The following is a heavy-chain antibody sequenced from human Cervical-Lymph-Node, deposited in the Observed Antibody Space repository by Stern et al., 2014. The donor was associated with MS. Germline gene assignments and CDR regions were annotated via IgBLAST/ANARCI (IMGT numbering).Heavy chain of an antibody. CDR2: INPSGDTT. D-gene: IGHD4-23*01. CDR3: ARGGYGSNPFGMDV. V-gene: IGHV1-46*02. CDR1: GNTLNSYF. J-gene: IGHJ6*02. Sequence: VHLVESGAEAEKPGASVKISCKASGNTLNSYFMHWVRQAPGQGLEWMGIINPSGDTTAYAQKLRGRVTMTRDTSTSTVYMELSSLRSDDTAVYYCARGGYGSNPFGMDVWGQGTTVTVSS.